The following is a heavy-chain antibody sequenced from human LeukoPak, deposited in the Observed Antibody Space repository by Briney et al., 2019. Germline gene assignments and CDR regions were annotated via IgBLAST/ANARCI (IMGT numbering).Heavy chain of an antibody. V-gene: IGHV1-69*13. CDR3: APSRPQKGFDP. CDR1: GGTFSSYA. Sequence: ASVKVFCKASGGTFSSYAISWVRQAPGQGLEWMGGIIPIFGTANYAQKFQGRVTITADESTSTAYMELSSLRSEDTAVYYCAPSRPQKGFDPWGQGTLVTVSS. CDR2: IIPIFGTA. J-gene: IGHJ5*02.